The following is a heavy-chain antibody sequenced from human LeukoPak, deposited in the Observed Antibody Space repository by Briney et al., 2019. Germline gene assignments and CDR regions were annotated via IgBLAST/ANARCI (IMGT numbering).Heavy chain of an antibody. V-gene: IGHV4-34*01. Sequence: PSETLSLTCAVYGGSFSGYYWSWIRQPPGKGLEWIGEINHSGSTNYNPSLKSRVTISVDTSKNLFSLKLSSVTAADTAVYYCATRTGYSGYYWGQGTLVTVSS. D-gene: IGHD5-12*01. J-gene: IGHJ4*02. CDR2: INHSGST. CDR3: ATRTGYSGYY. CDR1: GGSFSGYY.